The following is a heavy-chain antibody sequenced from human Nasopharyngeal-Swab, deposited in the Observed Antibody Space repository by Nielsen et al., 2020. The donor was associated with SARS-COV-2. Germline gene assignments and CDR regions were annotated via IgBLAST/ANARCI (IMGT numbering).Heavy chain of an antibody. D-gene: IGHD2-15*01. CDR1: GFTFSDFY. V-gene: IGHV3-23*01. CDR3: AKDSGAGFCSGGTCFPTNH. CDR2: ISGSGDNT. J-gene: IGHJ5*02. Sequence: GESLKISCEASGFTFSDFYMSWIRQAPGKGLEWVSGISGSGDNTYYADSVRGRFIISRDTSKNTLYLQMNSLRAEDTALYYCAKDSGAGFCSGGTCFPTNHWGQGTLVTVSS.